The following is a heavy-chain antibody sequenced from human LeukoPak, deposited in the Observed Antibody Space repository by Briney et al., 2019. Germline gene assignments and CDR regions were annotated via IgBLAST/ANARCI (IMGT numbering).Heavy chain of an antibody. CDR1: GFTFSNAW. V-gene: IGHV3-15*05. CDR3: ATGLKTAFEI. CDR2: IKSKTDGGTT. D-gene: IGHD4/OR15-4a*01. J-gene: IGHJ3*02. Sequence: GGSLRLSCAASGFTFSNAWMSWVRQAPGKGLEWVGRIKSKTDGGTTDYAAPVKGRFTISRDNARNTLFLQMNSLRDEDTAVYYCATGLKTAFEIWGQGAVVTVSS.